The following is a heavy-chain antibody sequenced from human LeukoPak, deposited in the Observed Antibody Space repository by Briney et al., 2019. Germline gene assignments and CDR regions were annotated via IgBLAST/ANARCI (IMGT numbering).Heavy chain of an antibody. D-gene: IGHD6-13*01. J-gene: IGHJ4*02. V-gene: IGHV3-23*01. Sequence: PGGSLRLSCAASGFTFDSYAMSWVRQAPGKGLEWVSAISGGGSGTHYADSVKGRFTISRDNSKNTLYLQMNSLRADDTAVYYCAKDQVIAVAANSDYWGQGTLVTVSS. CDR2: ISGGGSGT. CDR1: GFTFDSYA. CDR3: AKDQVIAVAANSDY.